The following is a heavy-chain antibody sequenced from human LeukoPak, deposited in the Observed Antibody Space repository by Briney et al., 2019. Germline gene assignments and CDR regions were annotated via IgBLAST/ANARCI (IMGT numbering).Heavy chain of an antibody. CDR3: ARAQYCGADCYYYFGY. Sequence: PSETLSLTCTVSGYSISSGYYWGWIRQPPGKGLEWIGSIYHSGSTYYNPSLKSRVTISVDTSKNQFSLKLSSVTAADTAVYYCARAQYCGADCYYYFGYWGQGTLVTVSS. J-gene: IGHJ4*02. V-gene: IGHV4-38-2*02. CDR1: GYSISSGYY. CDR2: IYHSGST. D-gene: IGHD2-21*02.